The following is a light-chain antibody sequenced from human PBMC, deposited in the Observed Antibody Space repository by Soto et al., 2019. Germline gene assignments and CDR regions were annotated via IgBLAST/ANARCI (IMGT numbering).Light chain of an antibody. J-gene: IGLJ2*01. CDR1: SSDIGAYNY. CDR3: ASYTDYNPLVI. CDR2: DVT. Sequence: QSALTQPASVSGSPGQSIAISCTGSSSDIGAYNYVSWYQHHPGKAPKLIIYDVTSRPSGVSSRFSGAKSGNAASLIISGLQPEVDADYFCASYTDYNPLVIFGGGTKLTVL. V-gene: IGLV2-14*01.